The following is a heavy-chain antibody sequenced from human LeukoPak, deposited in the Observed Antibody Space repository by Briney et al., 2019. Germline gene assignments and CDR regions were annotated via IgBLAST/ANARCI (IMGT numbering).Heavy chain of an antibody. CDR2: INPSGGST. CDR3: ARGGDGYNLDY. CDR1: GGTFSSYA. D-gene: IGHD5-24*01. V-gene: IGHV1-46*01. J-gene: IGHJ4*02. Sequence: ASVKVSCKASGGTFSSYAISWVRQAPGQGLEWMGIINPSGGSTSYAQKFQGRVTMTRDMSTSTVYMELSSLRSEDTAVYYCARGGDGYNLDYWGQGTLVTVSS.